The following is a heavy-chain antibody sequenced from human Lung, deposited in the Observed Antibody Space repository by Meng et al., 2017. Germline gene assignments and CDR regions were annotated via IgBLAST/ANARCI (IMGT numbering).Heavy chain of an antibody. CDR1: GGSFSDYY. CDR2: INHSGSS. D-gene: IGHD4-11*01. V-gene: IGHV4-34*01. Sequence: QVRLQQWGAALLKPSETLSLPWVVSGGSFSDYYWSWIRQAPGKGLEWIGEINHSGSSNYNPSLESRASISVDTSQNNLSLKLSSVTAADSAVYYCARGPTTMAHDFDYWGQGTLVTVSS. CDR3: ARGPTTMAHDFDY. J-gene: IGHJ4*02.